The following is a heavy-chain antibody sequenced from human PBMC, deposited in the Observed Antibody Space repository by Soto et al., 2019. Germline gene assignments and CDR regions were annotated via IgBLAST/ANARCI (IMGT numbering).Heavy chain of an antibody. CDR1: GGSISSYY. J-gene: IGHJ4*02. D-gene: IGHD4-17*01. CDR2: IYYSGST. Sequence: QVQLQESGPGLVKPSETLSLTCTVYGGSISSYYWSWIRQPPGKGLEWIGYIYYSGSTNYNPSLKSRVTISVDTSKNQFSLKLSSVTAADTAVYYCARRYGPGFDYWGQGILVTVSS. V-gene: IGHV4-59*08. CDR3: ARRYGPGFDY.